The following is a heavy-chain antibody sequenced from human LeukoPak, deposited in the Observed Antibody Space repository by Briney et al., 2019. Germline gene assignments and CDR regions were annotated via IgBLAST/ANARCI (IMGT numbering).Heavy chain of an antibody. V-gene: IGHV3-48*04. Sequence: GGSLRLSCAASGFTLSSYSMNWVRQAPGKGLEWISYISTSSSTIYYAGSVKGRFTISRDNAKNSLYLQMNSLRAEDTAVYYCARRGYCISTNCYTPHFDYWGQGTLVTVSS. CDR1: GFTLSSYS. CDR3: ARRGYCISTNCYTPHFDY. CDR2: ISTSSSTI. J-gene: IGHJ4*02. D-gene: IGHD2-2*01.